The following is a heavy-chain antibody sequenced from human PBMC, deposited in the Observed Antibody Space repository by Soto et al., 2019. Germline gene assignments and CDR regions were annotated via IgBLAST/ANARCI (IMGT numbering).Heavy chain of an antibody. Sequence: GGSLRLSCAASGFTFSSYWMSWVRQAPGKGLEWVANIKQDGSEKYYVDSVKGRFTISRDNAKNSLYLQMNSLSAEDTAVYYCARSIVVVPAATDYWGQGTLVTVSS. V-gene: IGHV3-7*05. D-gene: IGHD2-2*01. J-gene: IGHJ4*02. CDR2: IKQDGSEK. CDR1: GFTFSSYW. CDR3: ARSIVVVPAATDY.